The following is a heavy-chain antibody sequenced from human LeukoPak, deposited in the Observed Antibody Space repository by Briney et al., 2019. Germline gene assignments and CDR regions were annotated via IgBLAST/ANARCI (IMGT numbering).Heavy chain of an antibody. CDR3: ARGEGSSWSRLAAFDI. CDR2: IYHSGST. D-gene: IGHD6-13*01. V-gene: IGHV4-38-2*02. Sequence: PSETLSLTCTVSGYSISSGYYWGWIRQPPGKGLEWIGSIYHSGSTYYNPSLKSRVTISVDTSKNQFSLKLSSVTAADTAVYYCARGEGSSWSRLAAFDIWGQGTMVTVSS. CDR1: GYSISSGYY. J-gene: IGHJ3*02.